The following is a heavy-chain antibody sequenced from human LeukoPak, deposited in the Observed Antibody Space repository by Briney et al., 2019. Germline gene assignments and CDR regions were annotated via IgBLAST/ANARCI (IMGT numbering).Heavy chain of an antibody. D-gene: IGHD3-22*01. CDR2: ISSSSSYI. CDR3: ARDQAYYYDSSGYDNFDY. CDR1: GFTFSSYS. V-gene: IGHV3-21*01. J-gene: IGHJ4*02. Sequence: GGSLRLSCAASGFTFSSYSMNWVRQAPGKGLEWVSSISSSSSYIYYADSVKGRFTISRDNAKNSLYLQMNSPRAEDTAVYYCARDQAYYYDSSGYDNFDYWGQGTLVTVSS.